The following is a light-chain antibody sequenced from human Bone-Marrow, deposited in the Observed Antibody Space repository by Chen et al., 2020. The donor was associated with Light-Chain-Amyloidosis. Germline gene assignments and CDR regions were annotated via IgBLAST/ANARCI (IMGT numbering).Light chain of an antibody. V-gene: IGLV2-14*01. J-gene: IGLJ2*01. CDR1: SSDVGGYNY. Sequence: QSALTQPASVPWSPGQSITISCTGTSSDVGGYNYVSWYQQHPGKAPKLMIYDVSNRPSGVSNRFSGSKSGNTASLTISGLQAEDEADYYCSSYTSSSVVFGGGTKLTVL. CDR2: DVS. CDR3: SSYTSSSVV.